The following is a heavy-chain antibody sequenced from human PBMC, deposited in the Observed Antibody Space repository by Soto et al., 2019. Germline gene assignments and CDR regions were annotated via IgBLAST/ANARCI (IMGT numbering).Heavy chain of an antibody. V-gene: IGHV3-30-3*01. CDR3: ASHSSSWYSEDSAIDY. J-gene: IGHJ4*02. CDR2: ISYDGSNK. CDR1: GFTFSSYA. D-gene: IGHD6-13*01. Sequence: GGSLRLSCAASGFTFSSYAMHWVRQAPGKGLEWVAVISYDGSNKYYADSVKGRFTISRDNSKNTLYLQMNSLRAEDTAVYYCASHSSSWYSEDSAIDYWGQGTLVTVSS.